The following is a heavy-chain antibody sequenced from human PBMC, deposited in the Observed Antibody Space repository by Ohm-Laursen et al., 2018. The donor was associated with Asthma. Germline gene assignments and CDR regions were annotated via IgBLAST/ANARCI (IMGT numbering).Heavy chain of an antibody. Sequence: SDTLSLTCTVSGGSISSYYWSWIRQPPGKGLEWIGYIYYSGSTNYNPSLKSRVTISVDTSKNQFSLKLSSVTAADTAVYYCARSGGYDPFDYWGQGTLVTVSS. V-gene: IGHV4-59*07. CDR2: IYYSGST. CDR1: GGSISSYY. J-gene: IGHJ4*02. D-gene: IGHD5-12*01. CDR3: ARSGGYDPFDY.